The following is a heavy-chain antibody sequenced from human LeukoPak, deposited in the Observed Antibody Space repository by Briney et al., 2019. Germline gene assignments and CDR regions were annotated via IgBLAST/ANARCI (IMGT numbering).Heavy chain of an antibody. CDR1: GYSFTSYW. J-gene: IGHJ1*01. CDR3: ARQELGYCSSTSCHQYFQH. D-gene: IGHD2-2*01. CDR2: IYPGDSDT. V-gene: IGHV5-51*01. Sequence: GESLKISCKGSGYSFTSYWIGWVRQMPGKGLEWMGIIYPGDSDTRYSPSFQGQVTISADKSLSTAYLQWRSLKASDTAMYYCARQELGYCSSTSCHQYFQHWGQGTLVTVSS.